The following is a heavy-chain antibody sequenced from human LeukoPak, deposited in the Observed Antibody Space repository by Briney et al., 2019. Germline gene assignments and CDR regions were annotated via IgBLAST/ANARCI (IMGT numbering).Heavy chain of an antibody. J-gene: IGHJ3*02. D-gene: IGHD3-9*01. Sequence: ASVKFSCKASGYTFTSYYMHWVRQAPGQGLEWMGIINPSGGSTSYAQKFQGRVTMTRDTSTSTVYMELSSLRSEDTAVYYCAVPSGYYNYAFDIWGQGTMVTVSS. CDR3: AVPSGYYNYAFDI. CDR2: INPSGGST. V-gene: IGHV1-46*03. CDR1: GYTFTSYY.